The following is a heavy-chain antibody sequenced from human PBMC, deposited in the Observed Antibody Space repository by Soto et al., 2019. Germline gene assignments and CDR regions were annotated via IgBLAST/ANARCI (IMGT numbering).Heavy chain of an antibody. CDR3: ARDSFADIVVVPAAGYFDY. CDR1: GGTFSSYT. D-gene: IGHD2-2*01. J-gene: IGHJ4*02. Sequence: SVKVSCKASGGTFSSYTISWVRQAPGQGLEWMGGIIPIFGTANYAQKFQGRVTITADESTSTAYMELSSLRSEDTAVFYCARDSFADIVVVPAAGYFDYWGQGTLVTVSS. V-gene: IGHV1-69*13. CDR2: IIPIFGTA.